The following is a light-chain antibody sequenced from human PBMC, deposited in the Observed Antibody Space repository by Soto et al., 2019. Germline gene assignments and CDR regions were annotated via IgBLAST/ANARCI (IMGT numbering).Light chain of an antibody. V-gene: IGLV2-8*01. CDR2: EVT. J-gene: IGLJ3*02. CDR3: SSYGGSNKFWV. CDR1: SSDVGGYNF. Sequence: QSVLTQPPSASGSPGQSVTISCTGSSSDVGGYNFVSWYQQHPGKAPKLIIYEVTKRPSGVPDRFSGSKSGNRASLTVSGLQAEDEADYYCSSYGGSNKFWVFGGGTQLTVL.